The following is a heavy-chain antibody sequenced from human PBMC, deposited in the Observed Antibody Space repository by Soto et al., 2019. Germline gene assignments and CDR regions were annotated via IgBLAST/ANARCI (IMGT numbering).Heavy chain of an antibody. V-gene: IGHV1-18*01. Sequence: ASVKFSCKASGYTFTSYGISWVRQAPGQVLEWMGWISAYNGNANXXXKLQGRVXXTTDTSTSTAXMELRXLRSDETAVYYCAITHNGGFDYCGQGTLVTVSX. D-gene: IGHD4-17*01. CDR2: ISAYNGNA. CDR3: AITHNGGFDY. J-gene: IGHJ4*02. CDR1: GYTFTSYG.